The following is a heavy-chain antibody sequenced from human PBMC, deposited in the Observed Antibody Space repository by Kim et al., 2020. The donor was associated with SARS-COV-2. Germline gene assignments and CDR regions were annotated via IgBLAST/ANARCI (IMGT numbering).Heavy chain of an antibody. J-gene: IGHJ3*02. CDR3: ARDDDYGDYAGQAFDI. Sequence: RRVTVSVDTSKNQFSLKLRSVTAADTAVYYCARDDDYGDYAGQAFDIWGQGTMVTVSS. D-gene: IGHD4-17*01. V-gene: IGHV4-39*01.